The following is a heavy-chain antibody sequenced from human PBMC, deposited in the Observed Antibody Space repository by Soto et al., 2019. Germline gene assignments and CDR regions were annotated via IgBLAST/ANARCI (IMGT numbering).Heavy chain of an antibody. V-gene: IGHV1-69*01. J-gene: IGHJ5*02. CDR1: GGTFSSYA. Sequence: QVQLVQSGAEVKKPGSSVKVSCKASGGTFSSYAISWVRQAPGQGLEWMGGIIPIFGTANYAQKFQGRVTITADESTSTAYMELSSLRSEDTAVYYCAREVSTMVRGAPWWFDPWGQGTLVTVSS. D-gene: IGHD3-10*01. CDR3: AREVSTMVRGAPWWFDP. CDR2: IIPIFGTA.